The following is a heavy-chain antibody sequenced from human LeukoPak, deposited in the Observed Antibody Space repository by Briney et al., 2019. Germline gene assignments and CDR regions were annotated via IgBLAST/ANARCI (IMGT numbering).Heavy chain of an antibody. D-gene: IGHD1-1*01. Sequence: SQTLSLTCTVSGGSISSGDYYWSWIRQPPGKGLEWIGRIYTSGSTNYNPSLKSRVTMSVDTSKNQFSLKLSSVTAADTAVYYCARDPGTATYGMDVWGQGTTVTVSS. CDR3: ARDPGTATYGMDV. CDR1: GGSISSGDYY. J-gene: IGHJ6*02. V-gene: IGHV4-61*02. CDR2: IYTSGST.